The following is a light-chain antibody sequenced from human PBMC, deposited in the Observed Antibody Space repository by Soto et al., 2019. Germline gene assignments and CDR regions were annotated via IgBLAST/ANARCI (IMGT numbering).Light chain of an antibody. CDR3: QQYVSFPLT. V-gene: IGKV4-1*01. Sequence: DIVMTQSPESLSVSLGERATINCKSSQSVVYSSTNENYLAWYQQKPGQSPKLLISWASTRESGVPDRFTGGGSGTEFTLTNTSLETEDGGIYYCQQYVSFPLTFGGGTKLGIK. J-gene: IGKJ4*02. CDR2: WAS. CDR1: QSVVYSSTNENY.